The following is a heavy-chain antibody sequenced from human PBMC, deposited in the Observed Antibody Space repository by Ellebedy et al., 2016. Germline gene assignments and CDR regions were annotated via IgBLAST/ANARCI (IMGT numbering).Heavy chain of an antibody. CDR3: ARVSPVRSGWYSY. CDR1: GGSFSGYY. J-gene: IGHJ4*02. CDR2: INHSGST. V-gene: IGHV4-34*01. Sequence: SQTLSLTCAVYGGSFSGYYWRWIRQPPGKGLEWIGEINHSGSTNYNPSLKSRVTISVDTSKNQFSLKLSSVTAADTAVYYCARVSPVRSGWYSYWGQGTLVTVSS. D-gene: IGHD6-19*01.